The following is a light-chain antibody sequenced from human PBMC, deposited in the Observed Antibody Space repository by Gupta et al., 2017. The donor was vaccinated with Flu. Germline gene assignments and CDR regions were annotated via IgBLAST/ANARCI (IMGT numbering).Light chain of an antibody. CDR3: QQYDNWPLT. CDR2: GGS. J-gene: IGKJ4*01. Sequence: EIVMTQSPVTLSVSPGESATLSCRASQSVSSVLAWYQQKPGQAPRLLIYGGSTRAIGVPARFSGSGSGTEFTLTISSLQSEDFAVYYCQQYDNWPLTFGGGTKVEVK. CDR1: QSVSSV. V-gene: IGKV3-15*01.